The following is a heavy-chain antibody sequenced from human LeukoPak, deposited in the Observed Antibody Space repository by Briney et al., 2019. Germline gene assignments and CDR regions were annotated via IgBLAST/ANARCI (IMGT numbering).Heavy chain of an antibody. J-gene: IGHJ4*02. CDR2: ISSSSSTI. V-gene: IGHV3-48*04. CDR1: GFTFSSYS. D-gene: IGHD3-22*01. CDR3: ARERGSGYYDSSGTTDY. Sequence: PGGSLRLSCAASGFTFSSYSMNWVRQAPGKGLEWVSYISSSSSTIYYADSVKGRFTISRDNAKNSLYLQMNSLRAEDTAVYYCARERGSGYYDSSGTTDYWGQGTLVTVSS.